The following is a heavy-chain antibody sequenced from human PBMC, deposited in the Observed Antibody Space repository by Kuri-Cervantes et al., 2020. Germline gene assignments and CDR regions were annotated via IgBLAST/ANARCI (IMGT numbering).Heavy chain of an antibody. CDR3: AGGYRGLDAFDI. J-gene: IGHJ3*02. CDR2: INAGNGNT. D-gene: IGHD5-12*01. Sequence: ASVKVSCKASGYTFTSYAMHWVRQAPGQRLEWMGWINAGNGNTKYSQKFQGRVTMTRDTSTSTVYMELSSLRSEDTAVYYCAGGYRGLDAFDIWGQGTMVTVSS. V-gene: IGHV1-3*01. CDR1: GYTFTSYA.